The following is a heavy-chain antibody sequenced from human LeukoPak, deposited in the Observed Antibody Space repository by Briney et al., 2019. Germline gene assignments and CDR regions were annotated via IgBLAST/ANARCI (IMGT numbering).Heavy chain of an antibody. V-gene: IGHV1-46*01. J-gene: IGHJ2*01. CDR2: INPSGGST. CDR1: GYTFTSYY. CDR3: ARVVSTPDDYGDYGYFDL. Sequence: ASVKVSCKASGYTFTSYYMHWVRQAPGQGLEWMGIINPSGGSTSYAQKFQGRVTMTRETSTSTVYMELSSLRSEDTAVYYCARVVSTPDDYGDYGYFDLWGRGTLVTVSS. D-gene: IGHD4-17*01.